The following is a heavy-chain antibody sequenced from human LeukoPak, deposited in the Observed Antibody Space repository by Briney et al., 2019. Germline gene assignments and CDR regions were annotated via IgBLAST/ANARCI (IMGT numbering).Heavy chain of an antibody. V-gene: IGHV3-23*01. CDR1: GFTFSSSA. CDR3: VRDPQINWNRPSPLS. CDR2: ISDTGRLS. J-gene: IGHJ5*02. D-gene: IGHD1-20*01. Sequence: GGSLRLSCAASGFTFSSSAMSWVRQAPGKGLEWVAAISDTGRLSYCADSVNGRFTISRDNSKNTLFLQMNSLRAEDTAVYYCVRDPQINWNRPSPLSWGQGTLVTVSS.